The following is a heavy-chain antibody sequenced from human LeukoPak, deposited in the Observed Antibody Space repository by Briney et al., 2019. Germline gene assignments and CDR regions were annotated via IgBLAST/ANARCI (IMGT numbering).Heavy chain of an antibody. Sequence: GGSLRLSCAASGFTFSNYAMSWVRQALGKGLEWVSAISGSGDSTYYADSVEGRFTISRDNSKNTLYLQMNSLRAEDTALYYCAKGSVLRYFDWLSDLDYWGQGTLVTVSS. D-gene: IGHD3-9*01. V-gene: IGHV3-23*01. CDR2: ISGSGDST. CDR3: AKGSVLRYFDWLSDLDY. CDR1: GFTFSNYA. J-gene: IGHJ4*02.